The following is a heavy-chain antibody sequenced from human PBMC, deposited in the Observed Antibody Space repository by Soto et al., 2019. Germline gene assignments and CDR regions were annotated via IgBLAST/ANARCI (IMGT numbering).Heavy chain of an antibody. CDR2: INSDGSST. V-gene: IGHV3-74*01. Sequence: EVQLVESGGGLVQPGGSLRLSCAASGFTFSSYWMHWVRQAPGKGLVWVSRINSDGSSTSYADSVKGRFTISRDNAKNALYLQMNSLSAEDTAVYYCVVGHRSGWYYLDYWGQGTLVTVSS. CDR3: VVGHRSGWYYLDY. D-gene: IGHD6-19*01. J-gene: IGHJ4*02. CDR1: GFTFSSYW.